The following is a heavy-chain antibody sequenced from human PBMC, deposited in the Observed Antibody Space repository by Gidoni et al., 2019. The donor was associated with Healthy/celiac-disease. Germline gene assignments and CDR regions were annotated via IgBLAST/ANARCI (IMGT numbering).Heavy chain of an antibody. Sequence: EVQLVESGGGLVKPGGSLRLSCAASGFTFSSYSMNWVRQAPGKGLEWVSSISSSSRYIYYADSVKGRLTISRDNAKNSLYLQMNSLRAEETAVYYCARDLGATYYDFWSGGSDYYGMDVWGQGTTVTVSS. V-gene: IGHV3-21*01. D-gene: IGHD3-3*01. CDR2: ISSSSRYI. J-gene: IGHJ6*02. CDR3: ARDLGATYYDFWSGGSDYYGMDV. CDR1: GFTFSSYS.